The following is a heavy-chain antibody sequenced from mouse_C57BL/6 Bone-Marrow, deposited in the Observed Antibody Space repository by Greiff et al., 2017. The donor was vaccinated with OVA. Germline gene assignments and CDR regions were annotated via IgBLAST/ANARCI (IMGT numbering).Heavy chain of an antibody. CDR2: INPNNGGT. J-gene: IGHJ1*03. D-gene: IGHD3-3*01. Sequence: VQLQQSGPELVKPGASVKISCKASGYTFTDYYMNWVKQSHGKSLEWIGDINPNNGGTSYNQKFKGKATLTVDKSSSTAYMELRSLTSEDSAVYYCARGGTRRYFDVWGTGTTVTVSS. CDR1: GYTFTDYY. V-gene: IGHV1-26*01. CDR3: ARGGTRRYFDV.